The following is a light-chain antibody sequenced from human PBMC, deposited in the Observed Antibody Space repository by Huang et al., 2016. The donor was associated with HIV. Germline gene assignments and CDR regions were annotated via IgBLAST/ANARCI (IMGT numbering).Light chain of an antibody. V-gene: IGKV3-15*01. CDR1: QSVGSN. CDR2: GAS. Sequence: EIVMTQSPATLSVSPGERTTLSCRASQSVGSNLAWYQQKPGQAPRRLISGASTRAAGIPARFSDSGSGTEFALTISNLQSEDFAVYYCQQYNNWPLTFAGGTKVEIK. J-gene: IGKJ4*01. CDR3: QQYNNWPLT.